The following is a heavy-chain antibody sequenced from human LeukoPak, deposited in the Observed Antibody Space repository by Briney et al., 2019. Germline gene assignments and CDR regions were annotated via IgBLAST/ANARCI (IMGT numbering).Heavy chain of an antibody. V-gene: IGHV4-4*07. CDR1: GDSISNYY. CDR3: AGMHTVGYYYYYYMDV. CDR2: IYTTGST. D-gene: IGHD2-21*01. Sequence: SETLSLTCTASGDSISNYYWSWIRQSAEKKLEYIGRIYTTGSTNSNPSLESRVTMSLDTSKNQFSLRLSSVTAADTAVYYCAGMHTVGYYYYYYMDVWGKGTPVTVSS. J-gene: IGHJ6*03.